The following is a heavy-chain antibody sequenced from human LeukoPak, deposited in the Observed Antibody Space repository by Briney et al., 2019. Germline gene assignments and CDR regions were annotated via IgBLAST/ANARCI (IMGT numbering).Heavy chain of an antibody. D-gene: IGHD1-26*01. CDR2: FDPEDGET. CDR3: ATNTYSGSYPKWFDP. J-gene: IGHJ5*02. Sequence: ASVKVSCKVSGYTLTELSMHWVRQAPGKGLEWMGGFDPEDGETIYAQKFQGRVTMTEDTSTDTAYMELSSLRSEDTAVYYCATNTYSGSYPKWFDPWGLGTLVTVSS. CDR1: GYTLTELS. V-gene: IGHV1-24*01.